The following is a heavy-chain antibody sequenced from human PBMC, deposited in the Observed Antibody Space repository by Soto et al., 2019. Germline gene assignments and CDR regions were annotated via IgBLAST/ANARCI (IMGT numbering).Heavy chain of an antibody. Sequence: GGSLRLSCAASGFTFSSYEMNWVRQAPGKGLEWVSYISSSGSTIYYADSVKGRFTISRDNAKNSLYLQMNSLRAEDTAVYYCARDTVQAPFDTWGQGTLVTVSS. D-gene: IGHD1-1*01. CDR3: ARDTVQAPFDT. V-gene: IGHV3-48*03. CDR1: GFTFSSYE. CDR2: ISSSGSTI. J-gene: IGHJ5*02.